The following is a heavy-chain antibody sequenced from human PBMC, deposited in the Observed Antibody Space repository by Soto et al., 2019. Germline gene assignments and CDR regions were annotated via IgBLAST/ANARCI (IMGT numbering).Heavy chain of an antibody. D-gene: IGHD3-9*01. Sequence: GASVKVSCKASGYTFTHFYITWVRQAPGRGLEWMGAISPHNFNTNFAQKFQGRVTLTTDTSTNTAYMELRSLTSADTAVYYCARDEGGYDILTGYYKAQHFDYWGQGVLVTVSS. CDR2: ISPHNFNT. CDR1: GYTFTHFY. CDR3: ARDEGGYDILTGYYKAQHFDY. V-gene: IGHV1-18*01. J-gene: IGHJ4*02.